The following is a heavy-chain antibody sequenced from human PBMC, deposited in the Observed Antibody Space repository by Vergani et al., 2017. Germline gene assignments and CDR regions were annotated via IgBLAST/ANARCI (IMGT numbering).Heavy chain of an antibody. D-gene: IGHD5-24*01. J-gene: IGHJ4*02. CDR1: GFTFSSYA. CDR2: ISSNGGST. CDR3: ARVGEMATSDY. Sequence: EVQLVESGGGLVQPGGSLRLSCAASGFTFSSYAMSWVRQAPGKGLEYVSAISSNGGSTYYANSVKGRFTISRDNSKNTLYLQMGSLRAEDMAVYYCARVGEMATSDYWGQGTLVTVSS. V-gene: IGHV3-64*01.